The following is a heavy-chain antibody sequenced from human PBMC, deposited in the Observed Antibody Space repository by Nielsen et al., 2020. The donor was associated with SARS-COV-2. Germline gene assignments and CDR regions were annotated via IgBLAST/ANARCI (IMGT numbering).Heavy chain of an antibody. V-gene: IGHV3-23*03. D-gene: IGHD6-13*01. CDR1: GFIFSDYY. CDR3: ATSGYSSSWTAVDY. CDR2: IWSGRSST. J-gene: IGHJ4*02. Sequence: GESLKISCAASGFIFSDYYMGWIRQAPGKGLEWVSIIWSGRSSTYYAHSVRGRFTISRDNSESKVYLQMNSLRVDDTAVYYCATSGYSSSWTAVDYWGQGTLVTVSS.